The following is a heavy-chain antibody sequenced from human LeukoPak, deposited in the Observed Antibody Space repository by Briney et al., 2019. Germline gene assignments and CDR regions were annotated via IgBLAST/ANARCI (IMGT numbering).Heavy chain of an antibody. CDR2: MNPNSGNT. Sequence: ASVKVSCKASGYTFTGYYMHWARQAPGQGLEWMGWMNPNSGNTGYAQKFQGRVTMTRNTSISTAYMELSSLRSEDTAVYYCARVGVAVANFDYWGQGTLVTASS. D-gene: IGHD6-19*01. J-gene: IGHJ4*02. CDR3: ARVGVAVANFDY. CDR1: GYTFTGYY. V-gene: IGHV1-8*02.